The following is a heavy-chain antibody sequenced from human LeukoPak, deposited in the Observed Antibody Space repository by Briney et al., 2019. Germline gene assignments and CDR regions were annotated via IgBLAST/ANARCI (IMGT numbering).Heavy chain of an antibody. CDR1: GYAFTSYG. Sequence: ASVKVSCKASGYAFTSYGISWVRHAPGQGLEWMGWISAYNGNTNYAQKLQGRVTMTTDTSTSTAYMELRSLRSDDTAVYYCAREEGVDYYDSSGYYIIWGQGTLVTVSS. V-gene: IGHV1-18*01. CDR2: ISAYNGNT. CDR3: AREEGVDYYDSSGYYII. D-gene: IGHD3-22*01. J-gene: IGHJ4*02.